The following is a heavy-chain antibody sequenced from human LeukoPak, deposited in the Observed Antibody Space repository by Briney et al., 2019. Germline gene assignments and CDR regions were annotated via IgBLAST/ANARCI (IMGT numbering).Heavy chain of an antibody. V-gene: IGHV4-34*01. D-gene: IGHD6-19*01. J-gene: IGHJ3*02. CDR1: GGSFSGYY. CDR2: INHSGST. Sequence: PSETLSLTCAVYGGSFSGYYWNWIRQPPGKGLEWIGEINHSGSTNYNPSLKSRVTISVDTSKNQFSLKLSSVTAADTAVYYCARDFRVYAVAGKSAFDIWGQGTMVTVSS. CDR3: ARDFRVYAVAGKSAFDI.